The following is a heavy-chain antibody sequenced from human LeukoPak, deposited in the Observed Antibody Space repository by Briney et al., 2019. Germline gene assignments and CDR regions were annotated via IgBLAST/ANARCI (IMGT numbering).Heavy chain of an antibody. V-gene: IGHV4-39*01. CDR2: IYYSGST. D-gene: IGHD1-1*01. Sequence: PSETLSLTCTVSGGSISSSSFYCSWIRQPPGKGLEWIGTIYYSGSTYYNPSLKSRVTISVDTSKNQFSLKLRSVTAADTALYYCASHTGTLPYFVSWGQGTLVTVSS. CDR3: ASHTGTLPYFVS. J-gene: IGHJ4*02. CDR1: GGSISSSSFY.